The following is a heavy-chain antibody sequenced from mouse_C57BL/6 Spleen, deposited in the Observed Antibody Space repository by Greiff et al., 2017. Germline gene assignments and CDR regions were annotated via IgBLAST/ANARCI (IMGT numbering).Heavy chain of an antibody. CDR3: ARGLTTVVAPNV. CDR2: IYPSDSET. CDR1: GYTFTSYW. Sequence: QVQLQQPGAELVRPGSSLKLSCKASGYTFTSYWMDWVKQRPGQGLEWIGNIYPSDSETHYNQKFKDKATLTVDKSSSTAYMQLSSLTSEDSAVYYCARGLTTVVAPNVWGTGTTVTVSS. V-gene: IGHV1-61*01. D-gene: IGHD1-1*01. J-gene: IGHJ1*03.